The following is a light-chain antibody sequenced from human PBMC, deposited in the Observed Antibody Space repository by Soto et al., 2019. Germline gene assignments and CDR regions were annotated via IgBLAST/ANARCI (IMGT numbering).Light chain of an antibody. CDR2: AAS. CDR3: QQLNRYSST. J-gene: IGKJ4*01. V-gene: IGKV1-9*01. CDR1: QGISSY. Sequence: DIQLTQSPSFLSASVGDRVTITCRASQGISSYLAWYQQKPGKAPKLLIYAASTLQSGVPSRFSGSGSGTEFPLTSSILQPEDFATYCYQQLNRYSSTFGGGTKVEIK.